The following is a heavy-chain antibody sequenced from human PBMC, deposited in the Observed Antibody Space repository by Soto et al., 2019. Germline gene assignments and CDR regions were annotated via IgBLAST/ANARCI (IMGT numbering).Heavy chain of an antibody. CDR3: ARNPPMTRGNGMDV. D-gene: IGHD3-10*01. J-gene: IGHJ6*02. Sequence: EVQLVESGGGLVQPGGSLRLSCAASGFTFSSYWMSWVRQAPGKGLEWVANMKQDGIEKYYVDSVTGRFTLSRDNAKNSLYLQMNSLRAEDTAVYYCARNPPMTRGNGMDVWGQGTTVNVSS. CDR2: MKQDGIEK. V-gene: IGHV3-7*03. CDR1: GFTFSSYW.